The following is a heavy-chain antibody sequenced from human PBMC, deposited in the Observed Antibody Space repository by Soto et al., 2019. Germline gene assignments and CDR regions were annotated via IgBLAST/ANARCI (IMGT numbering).Heavy chain of an antibody. V-gene: IGHV3-23*01. Sequence: PGGSLRLSCAASGFTFSSYAMSWVRQAPGKGLEWVSAISSSGSSTYYADSVKGRFTISRDNSKNTLYLQMNNLRAEDTAVYYCATDTSTWYGGLDYYAMDVWGQGTTVTVSS. CDR2: ISSSGSST. J-gene: IGHJ6*02. CDR1: GFTFSSYA. D-gene: IGHD6-13*01. CDR3: ATDTSTWYGGLDYYAMDV.